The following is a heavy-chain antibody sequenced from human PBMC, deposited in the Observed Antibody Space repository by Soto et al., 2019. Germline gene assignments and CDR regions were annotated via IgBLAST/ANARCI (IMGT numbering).Heavy chain of an antibody. CDR2: IYYSGST. Sequence: SETLYLTCTVSGGSISSYYWSWIRQPPGKGLEWIGYIYYSGSTNYNPSLKSRVTISVDTSKNQFSLKLSSVTAADTAVYYCAGGLWVPHAFDIWGQGTMVTVSS. CDR1: GGSISSYY. D-gene: IGHD2-21*01. CDR3: AGGLWVPHAFDI. V-gene: IGHV4-59*01. J-gene: IGHJ3*02.